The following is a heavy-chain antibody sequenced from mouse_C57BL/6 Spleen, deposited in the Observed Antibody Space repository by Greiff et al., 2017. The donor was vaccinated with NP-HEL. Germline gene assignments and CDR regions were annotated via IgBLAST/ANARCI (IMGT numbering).Heavy chain of an antibody. D-gene: IGHD1-1*01. V-gene: IGHV5-17*01. CDR3: ARRGVAGNYAMDY. Sequence: VQLKQSGGGLVKPGGSLKLSCAASGFTFSDYGMHWVRQAPEKGLEWVAYISSGSSTIYYADTVKGRFTISRDNAKNTLFLQMTSLRSEDTAVYYCARRGVAGNYAMDYWGQGTSVTVSS. CDR1: GFTFSDYG. J-gene: IGHJ4*01. CDR2: ISSGSSTI.